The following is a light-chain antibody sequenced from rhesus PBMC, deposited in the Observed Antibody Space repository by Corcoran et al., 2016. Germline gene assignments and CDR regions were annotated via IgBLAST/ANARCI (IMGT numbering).Light chain of an antibody. CDR2: GAS. CDR1: QSVSSS. Sequence: EIVMTQSPATLSLSPGERATLSCRASQSVSSSLAWYQQKPGQAPKLHIHGASSRATGIPERFSGSGSGTEFTLNISSLGPEDVGVYYCQQDYSWPLTFGGGTKVELK. V-gene: IGKV3-42*01. CDR3: QQDYSWPLT. J-gene: IGKJ4*01.